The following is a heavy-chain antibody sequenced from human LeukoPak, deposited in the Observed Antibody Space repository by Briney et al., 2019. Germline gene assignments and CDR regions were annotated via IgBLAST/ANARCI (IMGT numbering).Heavy chain of an antibody. CDR3: AKDLSAPTYDFWSGYSLGYYFDY. V-gene: IGHV3-23*01. D-gene: IGHD3-3*01. CDR2: ISGSGGST. CDR1: GFTFSSYA. J-gene: IGHJ4*02. Sequence: GGSLRLSCAASGFTFSSYAMSWVRQAPGKGLEWVSAISGSGGSTYYADSVKGRFTISRDNCKNTLYLQMNSLRAEDTAVYYCAKDLSAPTYDFWSGYSLGYYFDYWGQGTLVTVSS.